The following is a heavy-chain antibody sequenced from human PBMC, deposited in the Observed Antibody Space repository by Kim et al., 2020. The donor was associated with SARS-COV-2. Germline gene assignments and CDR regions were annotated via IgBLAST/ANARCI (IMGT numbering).Heavy chain of an antibody. J-gene: IGHJ5*02. V-gene: IGHV4-31*03. CDR1: GGSISSGGYY. CDR2: IYYSGST. D-gene: IGHD3-10*01. Sequence: SETLSLTCTVSGGSISSGGYYWSWIRQHPGKGLEWIGYIYYSGSTYYNPSLKSRVTISVDTSKNQFSLKLSSVTAADTAVYYCARGRSVRGVSSWFDPWGQGTLVTVSS. CDR3: ARGRSVRGVSSWFDP.